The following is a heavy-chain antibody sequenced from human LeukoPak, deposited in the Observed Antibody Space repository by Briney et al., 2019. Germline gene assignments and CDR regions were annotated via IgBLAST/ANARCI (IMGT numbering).Heavy chain of an antibody. CDR1: GYTFTGYY. CDR2: INPNSGGT. CDR3: ARDSGGYDILTGYYEASPFDY. D-gene: IGHD3-9*01. V-gene: IGHV1-2*04. J-gene: IGHJ4*02. Sequence: ASVKVSCKASGYTFTGYYMHWVRQAPGQGLEWMGWINPNSGGTNYAQKFQGWVTMTRDTSISTAYMELSRLRSDDTAVYYCARDSGGYDILTGYYEASPFDYWGQGTLVTVSS.